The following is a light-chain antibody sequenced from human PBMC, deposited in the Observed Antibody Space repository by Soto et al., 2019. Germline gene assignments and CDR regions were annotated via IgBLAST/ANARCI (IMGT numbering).Light chain of an antibody. CDR3: QQYNDWPLT. CDR1: QSVSSTY. J-gene: IGKJ4*01. V-gene: IGKV3D-15*01. Sequence: EIVLTQSPGTLSLSPGERATLSCRASQSVSSTYLGWYQQKPGQAPRLLIYGASTRPTGIPARFSGTGSGTEFTLTIISLQSEDSAVYYCQQYNDWPLTFGGGTKVDIK. CDR2: GAS.